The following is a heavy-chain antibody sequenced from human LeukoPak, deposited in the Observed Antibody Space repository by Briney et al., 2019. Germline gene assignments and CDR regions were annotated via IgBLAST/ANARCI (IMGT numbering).Heavy chain of an antibody. Sequence: SVKVSCKASGGTFSSYAISWVRQAPGQGLEWMGRIIPILGIANYAQKFQGRVTITADKSTSTAYMELSRLRSDDTAVYYCASILYSYGRDDAFDIWGQGTMVTVSS. CDR1: GGTFSSYA. CDR3: ASILYSYGRDDAFDI. CDR2: IIPILGIA. V-gene: IGHV1-69*04. J-gene: IGHJ3*02. D-gene: IGHD5-18*01.